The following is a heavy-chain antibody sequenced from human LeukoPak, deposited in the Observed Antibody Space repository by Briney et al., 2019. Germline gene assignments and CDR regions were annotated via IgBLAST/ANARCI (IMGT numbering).Heavy chain of an antibody. Sequence: SETLSLTCAVSGYSISSGYYWGWIRQPPGKGLEWIGSIYHSGSTYYNPSLKSRVTISVDTSKNQFSLKLSSVTAADTAVYYCARQKMPSGSRPFDIWGQGTMVTVSS. V-gene: IGHV4-38-2*01. D-gene: IGHD6-25*01. J-gene: IGHJ3*02. CDR1: GYSISSGYY. CDR3: ARQKMPSGSRPFDI. CDR2: IYHSGST.